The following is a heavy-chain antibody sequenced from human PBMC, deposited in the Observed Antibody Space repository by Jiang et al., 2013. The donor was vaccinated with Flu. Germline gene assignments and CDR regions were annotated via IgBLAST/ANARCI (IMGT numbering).Heavy chain of an antibody. CDR1: GDSVTSNSFA. D-gene: IGHD1-14*01. J-gene: IGHJ4*02. Sequence: QTLSLTCVISGDSVTSNSFAWNWIRQSPSRGLEWLGKTLYRSKWYYHYAPSVKSRITIKPDTSKNQFSLQLNSVTPEDTAMYYCARGDTGAFDYWGQGTLVTVSS. CDR2: TLYRSKWYY. V-gene: IGHV6-1*01. CDR3: ARGDTGAFDY.